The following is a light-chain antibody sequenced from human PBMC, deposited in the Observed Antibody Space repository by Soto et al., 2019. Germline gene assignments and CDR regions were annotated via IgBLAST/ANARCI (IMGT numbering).Light chain of an antibody. CDR1: QSVSSSY. J-gene: IGKJ1*01. CDR2: GAS. Sequence: EIVLTPSPGTLSLSPGERATLSCRASQSVSSSYLAWYQHKPGQAPRLLIYGASSRASGIPDRFSGSGSGTEVTLTISRLQPEDFAVYYCQQYGSSPRTCGQGTKVEIK. V-gene: IGKV3-20*01. CDR3: QQYGSSPRT.